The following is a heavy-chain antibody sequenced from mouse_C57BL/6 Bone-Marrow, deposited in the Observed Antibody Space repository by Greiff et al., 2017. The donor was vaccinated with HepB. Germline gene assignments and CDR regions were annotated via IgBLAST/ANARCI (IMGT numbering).Heavy chain of an antibody. CDR2: ISSGGSYT. D-gene: IGHD1-1*01. CDR3: ARPYYGSSYGAMDY. J-gene: IGHJ4*01. CDR1: GFTFSSYG. V-gene: IGHV5-6*02. Sequence: EVMLVESGGDLVKPGGSLKLSCAASGFTFSSYGMSWVRQTPDKRLEWVATISSGGSYTYYPDSVKGRFTISRDNAKNTLYLQMSSLKSEDTAMYYCARPYYGSSYGAMDYWGQGTSVTVSS.